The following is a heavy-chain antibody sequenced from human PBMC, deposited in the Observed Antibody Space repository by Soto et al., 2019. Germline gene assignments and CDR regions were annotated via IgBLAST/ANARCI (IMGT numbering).Heavy chain of an antibody. Sequence: SVKVSCKASGGTFSSYAISWVRQAPGQGLEWMGGIIPSFGTANYAQKFQGRVTITADESTSTAYMELSSLRSEDTAVYYCAKVDGNISERGYYFDSWGQGTVVTVSS. D-gene: IGHD5-12*01. CDR2: IIPSFGTA. CDR1: GGTFSSYA. J-gene: IGHJ4*02. CDR3: AKVDGNISERGYYFDS. V-gene: IGHV1-69*13.